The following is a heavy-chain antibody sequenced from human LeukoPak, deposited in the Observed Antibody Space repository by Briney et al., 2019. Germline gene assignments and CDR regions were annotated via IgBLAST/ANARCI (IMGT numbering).Heavy chain of an antibody. CDR2: IYISGST. V-gene: IGHV4-61*08. J-gene: IGHJ4*02. Sequence: SETLSLTCAVSGGSISSGGYSWSWIRQPPGKGLEWIGQIYISGSTSYNPSLKSRVTMSVDTSKNEFSLKLSSVTAADTAVYFCARDDDTSGHYFDSWGQGTLVHVSS. CDR1: GGSISSGGYS. CDR3: ARDDDTSGHYFDS. D-gene: IGHD3-22*01.